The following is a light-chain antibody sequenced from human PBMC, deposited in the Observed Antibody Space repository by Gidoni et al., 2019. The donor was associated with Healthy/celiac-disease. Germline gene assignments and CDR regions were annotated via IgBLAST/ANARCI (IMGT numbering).Light chain of an antibody. V-gene: IGKV1-33*01. CDR2: DAS. Sequence: IQLTQSPSSRSASVGDRVTITCQASQDISNYLNWYQQKPGKAPKLLIYDASNLETGVPSRFSGSGSGTDVTFTISSLQPEDIATYYCQQYDNLLPLTFGGGTKVEIK. J-gene: IGKJ4*01. CDR1: QDISNY. CDR3: QQYDNLLPLT.